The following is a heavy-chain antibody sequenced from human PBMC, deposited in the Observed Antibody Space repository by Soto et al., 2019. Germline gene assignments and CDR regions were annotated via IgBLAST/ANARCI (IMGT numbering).Heavy chain of an antibody. CDR1: GFTFSSYW. D-gene: IGHD3-9*01. CDR3: ARGGTGYYDVDAFDI. Sequence: VGSLRLSCAASGFTFSSYWMTWVRQAPGKGLEWVANIKQDGSEKYYVDSVKGRFTISRDNAKNSLFLQMSSLRAEDTAVYYCARGGTGYYDVDAFDIWGRGTMVTVSS. V-gene: IGHV3-7*03. CDR2: IKQDGSEK. J-gene: IGHJ3*02.